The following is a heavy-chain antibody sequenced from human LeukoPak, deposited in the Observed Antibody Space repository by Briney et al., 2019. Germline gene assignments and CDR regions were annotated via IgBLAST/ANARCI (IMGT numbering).Heavy chain of an antibody. V-gene: IGHV1-24*01. CDR2: FDPEDGET. CDR3: ATVSYYGSGTAFDY. J-gene: IGHJ4*02. D-gene: IGHD3-10*01. Sequence: ASVKVSCKVSGYTLTKLSMHWVRQAPGKGLEWMGGFDPEDGETIYAQKFQGRVTMTEDTSTDTAYMELSSLRSEDTAVYYCATVSYYGSGTAFDYWGQGTPVTVSS. CDR1: GYTLTKLS.